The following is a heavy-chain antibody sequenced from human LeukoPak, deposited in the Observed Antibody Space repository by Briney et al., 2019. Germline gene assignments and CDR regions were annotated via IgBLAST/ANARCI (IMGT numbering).Heavy chain of an antibody. Sequence: GGSLRLSCAASGFTFSSYSMNWVRQAPGKGLEWVSSISSSSSYIYYADSVKGRFTISRDNAKNSLYLRMNSLRAEDTAVYYCARVRSYYYDSSGYYPFDYWGQGTLVTVSS. D-gene: IGHD3-22*01. J-gene: IGHJ4*02. CDR2: ISSSSSYI. CDR1: GFTFSSYS. V-gene: IGHV3-21*01. CDR3: ARVRSYYYDSSGYYPFDY.